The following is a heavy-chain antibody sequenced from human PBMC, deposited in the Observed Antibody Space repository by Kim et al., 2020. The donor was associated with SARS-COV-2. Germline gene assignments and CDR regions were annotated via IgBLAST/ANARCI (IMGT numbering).Heavy chain of an antibody. V-gene: IGHV3-21*01. Sequence: GGSLRLSCAASGFTFSSYSMNWVRQAPGKGLEWVSSISSSSSYIYYADSVKGRFTISRDNAKNSLYLQMNSLRAEDTAVYYCATIVVVPAAMFHSLYDAFDIWGQGTMVTVSS. D-gene: IGHD2-2*01. J-gene: IGHJ3*02. CDR2: ISSSSSYI. CDR1: GFTFSSYS. CDR3: ATIVVVPAAMFHSLYDAFDI.